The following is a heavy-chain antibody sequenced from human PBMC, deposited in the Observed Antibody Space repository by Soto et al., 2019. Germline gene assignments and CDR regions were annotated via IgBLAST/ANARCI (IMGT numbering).Heavy chain of an antibody. CDR3: ATWGDFWSGTSSDAFDS. CDR1: GYTLTELS. V-gene: IGHV1-24*01. J-gene: IGHJ3*02. D-gene: IGHD3-3*01. Sequence: AASVKVSCKVSGYTLTELSMHWVRQAPGKGLEWMGGFDPEDGETIYAQKFQGRVTMTEDTSTDTAYMELSSLRSEDTAVYYCATWGDFWSGTSSDAFDSWGQGTMVTVSS. CDR2: FDPEDGET.